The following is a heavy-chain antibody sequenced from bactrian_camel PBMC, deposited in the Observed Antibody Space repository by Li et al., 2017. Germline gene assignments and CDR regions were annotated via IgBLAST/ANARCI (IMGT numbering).Heavy chain of an antibody. D-gene: IGHD1*01. CDR1: GVSVTNHC. Sequence: HVQLVESGGGSVQAGGSLRLSCAASGVSVTNHCLGWFRQVPDKEREGVAGIESDGSTSYADSVKGRFTISQDNAKNTLYLQMNSLNTEDTALYYCARDRALRSGCVLSRTEYNAWGQGTQVTVS. J-gene: IGHJ6*01. V-gene: IGHV3S53*01. CDR3: ARDRALRSGCVLSRTEYNA. CDR2: IESDGST.